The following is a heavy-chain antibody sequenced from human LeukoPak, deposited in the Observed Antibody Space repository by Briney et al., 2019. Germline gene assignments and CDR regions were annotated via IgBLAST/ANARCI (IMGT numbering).Heavy chain of an antibody. V-gene: IGHV3-48*01. Sequence: GGSLRLSCAASGFTFSSYSMNWVRQAPGKGLEWVSYISSSSSTIYYADSVKGRFTISRDNAKNSLYLQMNSLRAEDTALYYCARAQFEGYMDVWGKGTTVTVSS. J-gene: IGHJ6*03. CDR2: ISSSSSTI. CDR3: ARAQFEGYMDV. D-gene: IGHD3-16*01. CDR1: GFTFSSYS.